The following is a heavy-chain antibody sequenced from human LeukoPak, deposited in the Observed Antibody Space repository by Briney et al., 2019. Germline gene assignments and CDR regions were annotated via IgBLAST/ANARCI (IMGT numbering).Heavy chain of an antibody. D-gene: IGHD3-10*01. CDR1: GGSISSGDYY. Sequence: PSQTLSLTCTVSGGSISSGDYYWSWIRQPPGKGLEWIGYIYYSGSTYYNPSLKSRVTISVDTSKNQFSLKLSSVTAADTAVYYCARDGWGSGSYDYWGQGTLVTVSS. V-gene: IGHV4-30-4*01. J-gene: IGHJ4*02. CDR2: IYYSGST. CDR3: ARDGWGSGSYDY.